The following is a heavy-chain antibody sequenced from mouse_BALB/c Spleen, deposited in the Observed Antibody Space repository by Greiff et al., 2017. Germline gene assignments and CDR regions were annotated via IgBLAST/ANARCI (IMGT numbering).Heavy chain of an antibody. Sequence: QVQLQQSGAELARPGASVKLSCKASGYTFTDYYINWVKQRTGQGLAWIGEIYPGSGNTYYNEKFKGKATLTADKSSSTAYMQLSSLTSEDSAVYFCARSGYDRYFDVWGAGTTVTVSS. CDR1: GYTFTDYY. V-gene: IGHV1-77*01. CDR2: IYPGSGNT. CDR3: ARSGYDRYFDV. D-gene: IGHD2-2*01. J-gene: IGHJ1*01.